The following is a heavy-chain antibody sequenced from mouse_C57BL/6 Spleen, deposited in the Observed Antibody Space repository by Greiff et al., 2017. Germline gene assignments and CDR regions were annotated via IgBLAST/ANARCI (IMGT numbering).Heavy chain of an antibody. Sequence: QVQLKESGPELVKPGASVKISCKASGYAFSSSWMNWVKQRPGKGLEWIGRIYPGDGDTNYNGKFKGKATLTAYKSSSTAYMQLSSLTSEDSAVYFCARRDDYDGFAYWGQGTLVTVSA. V-gene: IGHV1-82*01. D-gene: IGHD2-4*01. CDR1: GYAFSSSW. CDR3: ARRDDYDGFAY. CDR2: IYPGDGDT. J-gene: IGHJ3*01.